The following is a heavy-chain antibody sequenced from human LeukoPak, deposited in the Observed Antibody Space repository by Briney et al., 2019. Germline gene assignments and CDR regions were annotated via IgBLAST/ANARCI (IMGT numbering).Heavy chain of an antibody. D-gene: IGHD6-13*01. CDR3: AKSASSWPLYYFDY. Sequence: PGGSLRLSCAASGFTFDVYGMSWVRQASGKGLEWVSGLNWNGGSTGYADSVKGRFIISRDNAKNCLYLQMNSLRAEDTALYYCAKSASSWPLYYFDYWGQGTLVTVSS. J-gene: IGHJ4*02. CDR1: GFTFDVYG. CDR2: LNWNGGST. V-gene: IGHV3-20*04.